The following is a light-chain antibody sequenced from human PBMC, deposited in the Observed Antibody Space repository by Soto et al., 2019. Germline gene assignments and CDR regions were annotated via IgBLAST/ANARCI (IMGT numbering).Light chain of an antibody. Sequence: QSALTQPASVSGSPGQSITISCTGTSSDVGGYNYVSWYQHHPGKAPKLMIYDVSNRPSGVSNRFSGSKSDNTASLTISGHNAEDEADYYCSAYTSTNTVVFGGGTKLTVL. V-gene: IGLV2-14*03. CDR2: DVS. CDR3: SAYTSTNTVV. J-gene: IGLJ2*01. CDR1: SSDVGGYNY.